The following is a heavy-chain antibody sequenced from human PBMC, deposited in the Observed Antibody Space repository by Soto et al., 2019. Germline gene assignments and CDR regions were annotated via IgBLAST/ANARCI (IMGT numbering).Heavy chain of an antibody. Sequence: EVQLLESGGGLVQPGGSLRLSCAASGLTFSSYAMSWVRQAPGKGLEWVSAISGGGGSTFYADSVKGRFTISRDNSKNTLFLQMNGLRSEDTAVYYCAGRITVAGTLAYWGQGTLVTVSS. CDR2: ISGGGGST. V-gene: IGHV3-23*01. D-gene: IGHD6-19*01. CDR3: AGRITVAGTLAY. J-gene: IGHJ4*02. CDR1: GLTFSSYA.